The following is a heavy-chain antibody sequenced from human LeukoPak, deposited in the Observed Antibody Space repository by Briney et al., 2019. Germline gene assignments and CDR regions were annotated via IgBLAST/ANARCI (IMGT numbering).Heavy chain of an antibody. V-gene: IGHV4-59*01. J-gene: IGHJ3*02. Sequence: PSETLSLTCSVSGDSISSSYRSWIRQSPGKGLEWIGYIYYTGSTTYNPSLKGRVTMSMDTSENQMSLNLRSVTAADTAVYYCARDRLVGSVHTFDMWGQGTMVTVSS. CDR1: GDSISSSY. CDR3: ARDRLVGSVHTFDM. CDR2: IYYTGST. D-gene: IGHD1-26*01.